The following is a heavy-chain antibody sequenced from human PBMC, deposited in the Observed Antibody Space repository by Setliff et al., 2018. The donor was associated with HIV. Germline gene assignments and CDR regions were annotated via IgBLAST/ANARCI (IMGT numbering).Heavy chain of an antibody. D-gene: IGHD6-19*01. CDR3: ARVVRPTVAEYYFDY. Sequence: ASVKVSCKASGYTFTSYDINWVRQAPGQGLECMGWMNPKSGNTGYVQKFQGRVTMTRNTSISTAYMELTSLRSGDTAMYYCARVVRPTVAEYYFDYWGQGTLVTVSS. CDR1: GYTFTSYD. CDR2: MNPKSGNT. V-gene: IGHV1-8*02. J-gene: IGHJ4*02.